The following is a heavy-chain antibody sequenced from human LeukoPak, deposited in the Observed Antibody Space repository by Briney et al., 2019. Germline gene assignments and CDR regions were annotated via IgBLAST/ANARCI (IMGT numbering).Heavy chain of an antibody. D-gene: IGHD2-2*01. CDR2: ISWNSGSI. Sequence: GRSLRLSCAASGFTFDDYAMHWVRQAPGRGLEWVSGISWNSGSIGYADSVKGRFTISRDNAKNSLYLQMNSQRAEDTALYYCAKDSLRYCSSTSCYQFDYWGQGTLVTVSS. V-gene: IGHV3-9*01. CDR3: AKDSLRYCSSTSCYQFDY. CDR1: GFTFDDYA. J-gene: IGHJ4*02.